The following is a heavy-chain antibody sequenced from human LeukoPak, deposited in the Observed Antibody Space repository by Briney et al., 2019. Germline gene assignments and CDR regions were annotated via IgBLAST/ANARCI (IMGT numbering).Heavy chain of an antibody. CDR3: ARGRSYCSSTSCYLGMNWFDP. J-gene: IGHJ5*02. D-gene: IGHD2-2*01. CDR2: ISAYNGNT. CDR1: GYTFTSYG. V-gene: IGHV1-18*01. Sequence: ASVKVSCKASGYTFTSYGISWVRQAPGQGLEWMGWISAYNGNTNYAQKLQGRVTMTTDTSTSTAYMELRSLRSDDTAVYYCARGRSYCSSTSCYLGMNWFDPWGQGTLVTVSP.